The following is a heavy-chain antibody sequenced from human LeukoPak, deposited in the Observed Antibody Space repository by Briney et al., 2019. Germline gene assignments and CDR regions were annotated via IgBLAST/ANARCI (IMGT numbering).Heavy chain of an antibody. D-gene: IGHD3-3*01. Sequence: SETLSLTCAVYGGSFSGYYWSWIRQPPGKGLEWIGEINHSGSTNYNPSLKSRVTISVDTSKNQFSLKLSSVTAADTAVYYCSRAQRITIFGVARGRFDPWGQGTLVTVCS. J-gene: IGHJ5*02. CDR2: INHSGST. V-gene: IGHV4-34*01. CDR1: GGSFSGYY. CDR3: SRAQRITIFGVARGRFDP.